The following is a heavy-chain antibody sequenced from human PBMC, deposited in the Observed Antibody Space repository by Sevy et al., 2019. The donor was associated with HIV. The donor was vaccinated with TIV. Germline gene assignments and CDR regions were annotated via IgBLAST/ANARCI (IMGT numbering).Heavy chain of an antibody. CDR1: GFIFNSYA. Sequence: GGSLRLSCAASGFIFNSYAMSWVRQAPGKGPEWISTISGHGGSTYYADSVKGRFTISRDNFRKIVDLQMDNLRADDTAIYYCAGGFWSGFDYWGQGTLVTVSS. J-gene: IGHJ4*02. CDR3: AGGFWSGFDY. D-gene: IGHD3-3*01. V-gene: IGHV3-23*01. CDR2: ISGHGGST.